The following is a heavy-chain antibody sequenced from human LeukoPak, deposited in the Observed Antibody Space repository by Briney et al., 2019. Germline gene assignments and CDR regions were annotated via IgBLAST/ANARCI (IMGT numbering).Heavy chain of an antibody. CDR2: IYHSGST. CDR1: GYSISSGYY. V-gene: IGHV4-38-2*02. J-gene: IGHJ4*02. CDR3: ARFKDSSGHYSIYYEYYFDY. Sequence: SETLSLTCTVSGYSISSGYYWGWIRQPPGKGLEWIGSIYHSGSTYYNPSLKSRVTISVDTSKNQFSLKLSSVTAADTAVYYCARFKDSSGHYSIYYEYYFDYWGQGTLVTVSS. D-gene: IGHD3-22*01.